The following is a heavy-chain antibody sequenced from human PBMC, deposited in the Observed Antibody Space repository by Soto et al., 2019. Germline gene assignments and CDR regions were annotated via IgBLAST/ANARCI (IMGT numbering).Heavy chain of an antibody. CDR2: ISSSGSTI. CDR1: GFTFSSYE. D-gene: IGHD5-12*01. Sequence: EVQLVESGGGLVQPGGSLRLSCAASGFTFSSYEMNWVRQAPGKGLEWVSYISSSGSTIYYADSVKGRFTISRVNAKNSLYLQMNSLRAEDTAVYYCARQNGYRKKRADFDYWGQGTLVTVSS. V-gene: IGHV3-48*03. J-gene: IGHJ4*02. CDR3: ARQNGYRKKRADFDY.